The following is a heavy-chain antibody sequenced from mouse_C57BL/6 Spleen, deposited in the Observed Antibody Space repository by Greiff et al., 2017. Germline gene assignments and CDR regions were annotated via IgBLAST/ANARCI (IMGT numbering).Heavy chain of an antibody. V-gene: IGHV5-9-1*02. CDR2: ISSGGDYI. CDR3: TRADSVLDAMDY. J-gene: IGHJ4*01. CDR1: GFTFSSYA. Sequence: DVHLVESGEGLVKPGGSLKLSCAASGFTFSSYAMSWVRQTPEKRLEWVAYISSGGDYIYYADTVKGQFTISRDNARNTLYLQMSRLKSEDTAMYYCTRADSVLDAMDYWGQGTSVTVSS.